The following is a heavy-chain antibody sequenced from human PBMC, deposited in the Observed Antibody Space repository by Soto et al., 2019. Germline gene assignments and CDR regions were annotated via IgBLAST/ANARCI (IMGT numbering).Heavy chain of an antibody. CDR1: GYTFTTYG. CDR3: ARRGAYYSGGTCYHFDY. V-gene: IGHV1-18*04. D-gene: IGHD2-15*01. CDR2: ISTYNGNT. Sequence: QVHLVQSGAEVKKPGASVKVSCKASGYTFTTYGISWVRQAPGQGLEWMGWISTYNGNTNYEQKLQGRVTMTTDTLTSTAYMELRSLRSDDTAVYYCARRGAYYSGGTCYHFDYWGQGTLVTVSS. J-gene: IGHJ4*02.